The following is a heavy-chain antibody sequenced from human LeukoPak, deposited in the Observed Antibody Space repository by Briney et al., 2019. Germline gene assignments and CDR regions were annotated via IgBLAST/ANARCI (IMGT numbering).Heavy chain of an antibody. CDR3: ARRLSTYDFSRGAFDI. V-gene: IGHV4-38-2*02. CDR2: IYHSGSA. J-gene: IGHJ3*02. Sequence: SETLSLTCTVSGYSISIGFYWGWIRQPPGKGLEWIGNIYHSGSAYYNPSLKGRVTLSVDTSKNQFSLQLSSVTAADTAVYYCARRLSTYDFSRGAFDIWGQGTMVTVSS. D-gene: IGHD3-3*01. CDR1: GYSISIGFY.